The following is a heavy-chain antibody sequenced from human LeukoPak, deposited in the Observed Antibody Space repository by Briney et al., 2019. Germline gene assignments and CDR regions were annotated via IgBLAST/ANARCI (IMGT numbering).Heavy chain of an antibody. CDR2: ISYDGSNK. Sequence: PGGSLRLSCAASGFTFSSYAMHWVRQAPGKGLEWVAVISYDGSNKYYADSVKGRFTISRDNSKNTLYLQMNSLRAEDTAVYYCAKDRILGEHAALFDYWGQGTLVTVSS. CDR1: GFTFSSYA. J-gene: IGHJ4*02. D-gene: IGHD1-26*01. CDR3: AKDRILGEHAALFDY. V-gene: IGHV3-30-3*01.